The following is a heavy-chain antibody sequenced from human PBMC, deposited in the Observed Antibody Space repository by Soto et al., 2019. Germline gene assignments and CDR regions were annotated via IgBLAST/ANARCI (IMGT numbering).Heavy chain of an antibody. CDR3: ATIWELFDY. Sequence: QVQLVESGGGVVQPGRSLRLSCAATGFTFASYAMHWVRQAPGKRLEWLAVISYDGKDHFCADSVKGRFSISRDNSENTVFLQMNNVRPEDTATYYCATIWELFDYWGQGTLVTVSS. J-gene: IGHJ4*02. V-gene: IGHV3-30*03. CDR2: ISYDGKDH. CDR1: GFTFASYA. D-gene: IGHD3-16*01.